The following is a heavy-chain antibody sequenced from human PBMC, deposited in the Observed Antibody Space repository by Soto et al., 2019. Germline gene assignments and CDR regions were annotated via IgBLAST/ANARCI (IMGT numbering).Heavy chain of an antibody. D-gene: IGHD4-17*01. CDR2: LYGNGGGI. Sequence: GGSLRLSCAASGFPFNRYAMTWVRQAPGKGLECVAGLYGNGGGIEYADSVKGRFAISRDNSNNILYLQMNSLRAEDTAVYFCAKDAVSGDGLWLMDHWGQGTPVTVSS. CDR1: GFPFNRYA. V-gene: IGHV3-23*01. CDR3: AKDAVSGDGLWLMDH. J-gene: IGHJ4*02.